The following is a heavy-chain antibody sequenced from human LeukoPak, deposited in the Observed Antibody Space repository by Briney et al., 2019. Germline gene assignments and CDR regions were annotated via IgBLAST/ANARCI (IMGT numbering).Heavy chain of an antibody. CDR1: GGSISSGDYY. V-gene: IGHV4-30-4*08. CDR3: ARDQVIVPAVDY. CDR2: IYYSGST. Sequence: PSETLSLTCTVSGGSISSGDYYWSWIRQPPGTGREWIGYIYYSGSTYYNPSLKSRVTISVDTSKNQFSLKLSSVTAADTAVYYCARDQVIVPAVDYWGQGTLVTVSS. J-gene: IGHJ4*02. D-gene: IGHD2-2*01.